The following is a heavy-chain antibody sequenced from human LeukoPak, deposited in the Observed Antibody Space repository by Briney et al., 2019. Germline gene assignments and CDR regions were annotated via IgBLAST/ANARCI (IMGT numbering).Heavy chain of an antibody. V-gene: IGHV3-21*01. CDR1: GFTFSSYS. D-gene: IGHD1-26*01. Sequence: GGSLRLSCAASGFTFSSYSMNWVRQAPGKGRKWVSSISSSSSYIYYADSVKGRLTISRDNANNSLYLQMNSLRAEDTAVYYCARVGSGGLIDAFDIWGQGTMVTVSS. CDR3: ARVGSGGLIDAFDI. CDR2: ISSSSSYI. J-gene: IGHJ3*02.